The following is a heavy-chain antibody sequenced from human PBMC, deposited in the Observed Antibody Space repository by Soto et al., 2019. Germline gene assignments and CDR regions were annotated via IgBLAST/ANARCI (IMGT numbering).Heavy chain of an antibody. CDR3: AGGGISYASGRDNWFDP. J-gene: IGHJ5*02. CDR1: GGSISSGIW. D-gene: IGHD6-19*01. CDR2: IHYTGCT. V-gene: IGHV4-4*02. Sequence: QVQLQESGPGLVTPSGTLSLTCAVSGGSISSGIWWSWVRQPPGKGLEWIGEIHYTGCTNYKSTLQSRVSMSIDKSNNLFSLDLRSVTAADTAVYYCAGGGISYASGRDNWFDPWGQGTLVTVSS.